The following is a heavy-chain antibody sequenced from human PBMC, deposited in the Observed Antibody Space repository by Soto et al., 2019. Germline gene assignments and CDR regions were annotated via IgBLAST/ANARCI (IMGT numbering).Heavy chain of an antibody. J-gene: IGHJ4*02. D-gene: IGHD6-6*01. V-gene: IGHV3-23*01. CDR3: AKDDRGEAALDY. CDR2: VGHSGGST. CDR1: GFTFSNYA. Sequence: VQLLESGGGLVQPGGSLRLSCTASGFTFSNYAMNWVRQVPGKGLQWVATVGHSGGSTYYADSVRGRFSISRDNSKNTLDLQMDSLRVEDTAIYYCAKDDRGEAALDYWGQGSLVTVSS.